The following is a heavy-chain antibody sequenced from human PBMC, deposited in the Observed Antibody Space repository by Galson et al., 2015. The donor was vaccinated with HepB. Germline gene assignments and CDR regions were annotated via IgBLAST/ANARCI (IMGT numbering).Heavy chain of an antibody. V-gene: IGHV3-33*08. CDR2: IWYDGSNK. J-gene: IGHJ3*02. D-gene: IGHD4-17*01. CDR1: GFTFSSYG. Sequence: SLRLSCAASGFTFSSYGMHWVRQAPGKGLEWVAVIWYDGSNKYYADSVKGRFTISRDNSKNTLYLQMNSLRAEDTAVYYCARGEYGDYGNGAFDIWGQGTMVTVSS. CDR3: ARGEYGDYGNGAFDI.